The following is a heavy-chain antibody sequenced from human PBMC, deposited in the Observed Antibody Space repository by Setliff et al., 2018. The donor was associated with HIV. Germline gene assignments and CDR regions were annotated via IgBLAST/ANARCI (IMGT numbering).Heavy chain of an antibody. Sequence: SETLSLTCTVSGGSISSHYWSWIRQPPGKGLEWIGYIYYSGSTNYNPSLKSRVTISVDTSKNQFSLKLSSVTAADTAVYYCARSMGAFDYWGPGALVTVSS. D-gene: IGHD1-26*01. J-gene: IGHJ4*02. V-gene: IGHV4-59*11. CDR1: GGSISSHY. CDR3: ARSMGAFDY. CDR2: IYYSGST.